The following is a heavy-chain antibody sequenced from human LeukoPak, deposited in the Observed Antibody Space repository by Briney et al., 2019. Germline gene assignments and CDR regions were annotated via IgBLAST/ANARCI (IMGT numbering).Heavy chain of an antibody. CDR3: ARDYRSSWSFDP. V-gene: IGHV3-74*01. Sequence: GGSLRLSCAASGNYWMHWVRQAPGKGLVWVSRINSDGSSTSYADSVKGRFTISRDNAKNTLYLQMNSLRAEDTAVYYCARDYRSSWSFDPWGQGTLVTVSS. J-gene: IGHJ5*02. CDR2: INSDGSST. D-gene: IGHD6-13*01. CDR1: GNYW.